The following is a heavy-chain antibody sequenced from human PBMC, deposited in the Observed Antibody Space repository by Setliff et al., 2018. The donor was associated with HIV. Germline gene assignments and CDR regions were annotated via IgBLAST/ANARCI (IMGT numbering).Heavy chain of an antibody. J-gene: IGHJ2*01. CDR1: GFTFSRYG. CDR2: IWYDGSNK. Sequence: GGSLRLSCAASGFTFSRYGMYWVRQAPGKGLEWVPVIWYDGSNKYYADSVKGRFTISRDNSKNTLYLQMNSLRAEDTAVYYCARAGGGGRWLHLSYWYFDLWGRGTLVTVSS. D-gene: IGHD3-16*01. CDR3: ARAGGGGRWLHLSYWYFDL. V-gene: IGHV3-33*07.